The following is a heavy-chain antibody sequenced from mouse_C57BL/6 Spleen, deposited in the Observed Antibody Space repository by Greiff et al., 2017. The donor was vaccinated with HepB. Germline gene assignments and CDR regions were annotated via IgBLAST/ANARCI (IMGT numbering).Heavy chain of an antibody. CDR1: GFSLTSYG. D-gene: IGHD3-2*02. CDR3: ARHRDSSGSLDYYAMDY. CDR2: IWSDGST. V-gene: IGHV2-6-1*01. J-gene: IGHJ4*01. Sequence: QVQLKESGPGLVAPSQSLSITCTVSGFSLTSYGVHWVRQPPGKGLEWLVVIWSDGSTTYNSALKSRLSISKDNSKSQVFLKMNSLQTDDTAMYYCARHRDSSGSLDYYAMDYWGQGTSVTVSS.